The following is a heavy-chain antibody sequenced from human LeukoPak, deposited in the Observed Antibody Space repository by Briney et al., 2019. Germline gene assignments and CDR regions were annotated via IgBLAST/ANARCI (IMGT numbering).Heavy chain of an antibody. CDR3: ARRHGTPDYDFWSEAFDI. CDR1: GGSISSGGYY. Sequence: SETLSLTCTVSGGSISSGGYYWSWIRQPPGKGLEWIGYIYHSGSTYYNPSLKSRVTISVDTSKNQFSLKLSSVTAADTAVYYCARRHGTPDYDFWSEAFDIWGQGTMVTVSS. D-gene: IGHD3-3*01. V-gene: IGHV4-30-2*03. J-gene: IGHJ3*02. CDR2: IYHSGST.